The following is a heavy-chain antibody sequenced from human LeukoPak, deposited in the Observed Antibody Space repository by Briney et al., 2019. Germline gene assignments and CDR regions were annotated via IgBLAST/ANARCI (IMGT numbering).Heavy chain of an antibody. J-gene: IGHJ4*02. CDR3: ARDKDWAFDY. D-gene: IGHD3/OR15-3a*01. CDR2: IYHSGST. CDR1: GGSISSGGYY. V-gene: IGHV4-30-2*01. Sequence: PSETLSLTCTVSGGSISSGGYYWSWIRQPPGKGLEWIGYIYHSGSTYYNPSLKSRVTISVDRSKNQFSLKLSSVTAADTAVYYCARDKDWAFDYWGQGTLVTVSS.